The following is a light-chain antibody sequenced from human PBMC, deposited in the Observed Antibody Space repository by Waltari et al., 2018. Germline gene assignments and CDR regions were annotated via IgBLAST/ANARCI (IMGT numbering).Light chain of an antibody. V-gene: IGLV1-51*02. Sequence: QSVLTQPPSVSAAPGPRVTIPCSGGSSNIGNNYVSWYRQFQGTAPKLRNYENTGVTSGMPARCSGSKSGTSATLDITGLQAGDEADYYCGTWDSSLSGAVFGGGTHLTVL. J-gene: IGLJ7*01. CDR1: SSNIGNNY. CDR2: ENT. CDR3: GTWDSSLSGAV.